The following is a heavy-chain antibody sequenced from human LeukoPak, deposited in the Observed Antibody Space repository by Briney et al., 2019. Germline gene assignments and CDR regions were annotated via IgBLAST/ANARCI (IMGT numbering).Heavy chain of an antibody. Sequence: GESLKISCKGSGYSFNTYWIGWVRQMPGKGLEWMGIIYPGDSDTRYSPSFQGQVTISADKSINTAYLQWSSLKASDTAIYYCARRGEAMDPFDYWGQGTLVTVSS. CDR1: GYSFNTYW. D-gene: IGHD5-18*01. J-gene: IGHJ4*02. V-gene: IGHV5-51*01. CDR2: IYPGDSDT. CDR3: ARRGEAMDPFDY.